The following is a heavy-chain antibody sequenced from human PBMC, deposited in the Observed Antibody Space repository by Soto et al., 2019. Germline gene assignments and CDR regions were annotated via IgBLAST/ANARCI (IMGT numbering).Heavy chain of an antibody. CDR1: GFTFSSYW. Sequence: PGGSLRLSFAASGFTFSSYWMHWVRQAPGKGLVWVSRINSDGSSTSYADSVKGRFTISRDNAKNTLYLQMNSLRAEDTAVYYCARGRCSSTSCYLYYYGMDVWGQGTTVTVSS. CDR3: ARGRCSSTSCYLYYYGMDV. V-gene: IGHV3-74*01. J-gene: IGHJ6*02. D-gene: IGHD2-2*01. CDR2: INSDGSST.